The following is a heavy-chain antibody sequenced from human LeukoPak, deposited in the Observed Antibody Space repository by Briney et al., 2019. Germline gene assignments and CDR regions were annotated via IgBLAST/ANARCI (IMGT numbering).Heavy chain of an antibody. CDR3: AWDVVHSGMDV. Sequence: PGGSLRLSCAASGFTFGDFHMNWIRQAPGKGLVWVSYITGSGRTVYYADSVKGRFTISRDNAKNSLYLQMDSLRAEDTAVYYCAWDVVHSGMDVWGQGTTVTVSS. V-gene: IGHV3-11*01. CDR2: ITGSGRTV. J-gene: IGHJ6*02. CDR1: GFTFGDFH. D-gene: IGHD6-6*01.